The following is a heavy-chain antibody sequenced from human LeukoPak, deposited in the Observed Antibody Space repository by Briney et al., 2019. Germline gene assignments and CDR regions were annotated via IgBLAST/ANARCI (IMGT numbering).Heavy chain of an antibody. CDR2: INPNSGGT. Sequence: GASVKVSCKASGYTFTGYYMHWVRQAPGQGLEWMGRINPNSGGTNYAQKFQGRVTMTRDTSISTAYMELSRLRSDDTAVYYCARDLRGPYYYDSGGYYHNWFDPWGQGTLVTVSS. J-gene: IGHJ5*02. D-gene: IGHD3-22*01. V-gene: IGHV1-2*06. CDR1: GYTFTGYY. CDR3: ARDLRGPYYYDSGGYYHNWFDP.